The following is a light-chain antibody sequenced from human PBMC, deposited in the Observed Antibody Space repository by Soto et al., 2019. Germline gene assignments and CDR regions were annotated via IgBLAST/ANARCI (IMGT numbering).Light chain of an antibody. V-gene: IGLV1-40*01. CDR2: ANT. Sequence: QSVLTQPPSLSGAPGQRVTISCTGSSSYIGAGYDVHWYQQLPGTAPKLLIYANTNRPSGVPDRFSGSKSGTSASLAITGLQAEDEADYYCQSYDDSLGGHVIFGGGTKVTVL. J-gene: IGLJ2*01. CDR3: QSYDDSLGGHVI. CDR1: SSYIGAGYD.